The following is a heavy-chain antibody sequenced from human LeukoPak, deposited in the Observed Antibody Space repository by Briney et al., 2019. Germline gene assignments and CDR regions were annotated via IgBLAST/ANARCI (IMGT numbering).Heavy chain of an antibody. J-gene: IGHJ4*02. D-gene: IGHD6-6*01. CDR3: ARDRLGIAARLSCFDY. CDR1: GFTFSSYS. Sequence: PGGSLRLSCAASGFTFSSYSMNWVRQAPGKGLEWVSSISSSSSYIYYADSVKGRFTISRDNAKNSLYLQMNSLRAEDTAVYYCARDRLGIAARLSCFDYWGQGTLVTVSS. V-gene: IGHV3-21*01. CDR2: ISSSSSYI.